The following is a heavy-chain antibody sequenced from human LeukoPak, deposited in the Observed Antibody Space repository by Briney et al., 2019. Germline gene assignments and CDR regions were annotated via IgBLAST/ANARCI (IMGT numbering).Heavy chain of an antibody. Sequence: GGSLRLSCAASGFTFSSYWMSWVRQAPGKGLEWVANIKQDGSEKYYVDSVKGRFTISRDNAKNSLYLQMNSLRAEDTAVYYCARARTLKGDLTCFDYWGQGTLVTVSS. D-gene: IGHD3-16*01. CDR3: ARARTLKGDLTCFDY. V-gene: IGHV3-7*01. CDR1: GFTFSSYW. CDR2: IKQDGSEK. J-gene: IGHJ4*02.